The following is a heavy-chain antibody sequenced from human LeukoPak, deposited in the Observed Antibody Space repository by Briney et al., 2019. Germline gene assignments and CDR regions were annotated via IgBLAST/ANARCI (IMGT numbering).Heavy chain of an antibody. D-gene: IGHD2-8*01. Sequence: PGRSLRLSSAAAGFTFDDYAKHSVMQEPAKGLLGVSGISWYSGSIGYVDSVKGRFTISRDNAKNSLYLQMNSLSAEDTALYYCAKDQDIVLMVYATRVFDYWGQGTLVTVSS. J-gene: IGHJ4*02. CDR2: ISWYSGSI. CDR3: AKDQDIVLMVYATRVFDY. V-gene: IGHV3-9*01. CDR1: GFTFDDYA.